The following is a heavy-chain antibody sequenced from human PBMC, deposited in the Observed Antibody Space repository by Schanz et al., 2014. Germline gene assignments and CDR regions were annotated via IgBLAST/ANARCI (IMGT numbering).Heavy chain of an antibody. J-gene: IGHJ4*02. CDR1: GFNFNDFH. Sequence: QVHLVEEGGGLVKPEGSLRLSCAASGFNFNDFHMSWIRQAPGKGLELVSYTTPSGSAIYSSDSARVRFTISRDNSKNTVFLQMSSLRADDTALYYCAKDIGGAVAAPVYDSWGQGTLVTVSS. CDR2: TTPSGSAI. V-gene: IGHV3-11*01. CDR3: AKDIGGAVAAPVYDS. D-gene: IGHD2-15*01.